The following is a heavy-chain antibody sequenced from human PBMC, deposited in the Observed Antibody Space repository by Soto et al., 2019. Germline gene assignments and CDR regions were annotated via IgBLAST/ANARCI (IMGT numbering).Heavy chain of an antibody. CDR1: GFTFSSYG. Sequence: LRLSCAASGFTFSSYGMHWVRQAPGKGLEWVAVIWYDGSNKYYADSVKGRFTISRDNSKNTLYLQMNSLRAEDTAVYYCARGSSGGYFDYWGQGTLVTAPQ. D-gene: IGHD6-6*01. J-gene: IGHJ4*02. V-gene: IGHV3-33*01. CDR3: ARGSSGGYFDY. CDR2: IWYDGSNK.